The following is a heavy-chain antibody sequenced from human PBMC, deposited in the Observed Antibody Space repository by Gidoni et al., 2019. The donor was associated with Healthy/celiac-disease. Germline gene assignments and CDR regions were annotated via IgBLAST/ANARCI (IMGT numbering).Heavy chain of an antibody. CDR2: IYYSGST. J-gene: IGHJ3*02. V-gene: IGHV4-59*01. Sequence: QVQLQESGPGLVKPSETLSLTCTVSGGSISSYYWSWIRQPPGKGLEWIGYIYYSGSTNYNPSLKSRVTISVDTSKNQFSLKLSSVTAADTAVYYCASGYYYDSSALDAFDIWGQGTMVTVSS. D-gene: IGHD3-22*01. CDR1: GGSISSYY. CDR3: ASGYYYDSSALDAFDI.